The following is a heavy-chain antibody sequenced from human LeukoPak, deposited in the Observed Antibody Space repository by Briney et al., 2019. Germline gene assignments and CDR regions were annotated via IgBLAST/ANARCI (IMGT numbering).Heavy chain of an antibody. J-gene: IGHJ5*02. V-gene: IGHV3-11*04. CDR1: GFTFSDYY. CDR3: ARVVGDGYNRDWFDP. D-gene: IGHD5-24*01. CDR2: ISSSGSTI. Sequence: PGGSLRLSCAASGFTFSDYYMSWIRQAPGKGLEWVSYISSSGSTIYYADSVKSRFTISRDNAKNSLYLQMNSLRAEDTAVYYCARVVGDGYNRDWFDPWGQGTLVTVSS.